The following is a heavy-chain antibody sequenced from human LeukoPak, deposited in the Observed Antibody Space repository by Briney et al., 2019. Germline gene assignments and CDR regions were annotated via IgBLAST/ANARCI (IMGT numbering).Heavy chain of an antibody. V-gene: IGHV1-69*05. CDR1: GGTFRSYA. CDR3: ARGNWDSSGWYYDY. CDR2: IISIFGTA. D-gene: IGHD6-19*01. Sequence: ASVKVSCKASGGTFRSYAISWVRQAPRQGLEWMGRIISIFGTANYAQKFQGRVTITTDESTNTAYMELSSLRSEDTAVYYCARGNWDSSGWYYDYWGQGTLVTVSS. J-gene: IGHJ4*02.